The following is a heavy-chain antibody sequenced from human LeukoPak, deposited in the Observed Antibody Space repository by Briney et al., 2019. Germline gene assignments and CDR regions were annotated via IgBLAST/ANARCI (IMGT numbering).Heavy chain of an antibody. CDR3: ARDGVVVPAAGYYYYYMDV. CDR2: IYTSGST. J-gene: IGHJ6*03. V-gene: IGHV4-61*02. Sequence: SQTLSLTCTVSGGSISSGSYYWGWIRRPAGKGLEWIGRIYTSGSTNYNPSLKSRVTISVDTSKNQFSLKLSSVTAADTAVYYCARDGVVVPAAGYYYYYMDVWGKGTTVTVSS. CDR1: GGSISSGSYY. D-gene: IGHD2-2*01.